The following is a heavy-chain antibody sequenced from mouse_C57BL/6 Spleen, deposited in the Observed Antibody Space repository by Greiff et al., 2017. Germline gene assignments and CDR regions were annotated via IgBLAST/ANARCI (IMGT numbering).Heavy chain of an antibody. CDR1: GFTFSDYG. V-gene: IGHV5-17*01. J-gene: IGHJ4*01. CDR2: ISSGSSTI. CDR3: ASGWLLRMDY. D-gene: IGHD2-3*01. Sequence: EVKLVESGGGLVKPGGSLKLSCAASGFTFSDYGMHWVRQAPEKGLEWVAYISSGSSTIYYADTVKGRFTISRDNAKNTLFLQMTSLRSEDTAMYYCASGWLLRMDYWGQGTSVTVSS.